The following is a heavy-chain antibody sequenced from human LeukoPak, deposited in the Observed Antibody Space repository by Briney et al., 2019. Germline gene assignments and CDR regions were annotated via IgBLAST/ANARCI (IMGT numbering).Heavy chain of an antibody. J-gene: IGHJ6*03. CDR2: INHSGST. CDR3: ARGLEHYCYYYVDV. D-gene: IGHD1-1*01. Sequence: PSETLSLTCAVYGGSFSGYYWSWIRQPPGKGLEWIGEINHSGSTNYNPSLKSRVTISVDTSKNQFSLQLNSVTPEDTAVYYCARGLEHYCYYYVDVWGKGTTVTVSS. CDR1: GGSFSGYY. V-gene: IGHV4-34*01.